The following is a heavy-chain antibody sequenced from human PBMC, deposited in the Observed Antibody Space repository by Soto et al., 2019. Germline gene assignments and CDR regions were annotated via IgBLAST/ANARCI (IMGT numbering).Heavy chain of an antibody. CDR1: GYTFTSYG. CDR2: ISAYNGNT. V-gene: IGHV1-18*04. D-gene: IGHD5-12*01. CDR3: ARDTRMVATQGFDP. J-gene: IGHJ5*02. Sequence: GALVKVSFKASGYTFTSYGISWVRQAPGQGLEWMGWISAYNGNTKYAQKLQGRVTMTTDTSTSTAYMELRSLRSDDTAVYYCARDTRMVATQGFDPWGQGTLVTVSS.